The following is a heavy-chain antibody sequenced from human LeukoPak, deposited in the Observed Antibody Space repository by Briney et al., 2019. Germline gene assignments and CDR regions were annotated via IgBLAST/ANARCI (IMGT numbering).Heavy chain of an antibody. Sequence: PGGSLRLSCAASGFTFSNAWMSWVRQAPGKGLEWVGEINHSGSTNYNPSLKSRVTISVDTSKNQFSLKLSSVTAADTAVYYCARGGPYNWNYGGRAKYYYYYYMDVWGKGTTVTVSS. CDR1: GFTFSNAW. CDR2: INHSGST. V-gene: IGHV4-34*01. J-gene: IGHJ6*03. CDR3: ARGGPYNWNYGGRAKYYYYYYMDV. D-gene: IGHD1-7*01.